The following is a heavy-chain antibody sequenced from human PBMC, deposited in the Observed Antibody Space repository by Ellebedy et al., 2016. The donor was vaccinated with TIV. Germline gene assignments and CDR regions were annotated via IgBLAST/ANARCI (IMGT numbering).Heavy chain of an antibody. V-gene: IGHV3-7*01. CDR1: GFSFRSYW. Sequence: PGGSLRLSCEAFGFSFRSYWMSWVRQAPGEGLEWVAKIRQEGDEIYYVESVKGRFTISRDNAKNSLFLQMNSLRVEDTAVYYCARRASYGDYAVQVNPWFDPWGQGTLVTVSS. D-gene: IGHD4-17*01. CDR3: ARRASYGDYAVQVNPWFDP. J-gene: IGHJ5*02. CDR2: IRQEGDEI.